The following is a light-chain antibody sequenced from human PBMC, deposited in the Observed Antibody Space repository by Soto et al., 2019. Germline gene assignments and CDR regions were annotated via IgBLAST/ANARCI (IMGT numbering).Light chain of an antibody. Sequence: EVVLTQSPGTLSLSPGERATLSCRASQAVSSILLAWYQQKPDQAPRLLIYGASSRATGIPDRFSGSGSGTDFTLTVSRLEPEDFAVYYCQQHGTSPIFGGGTKVEIK. CDR2: GAS. J-gene: IGKJ4*01. V-gene: IGKV3-20*01. CDR3: QQHGTSPI. CDR1: QAVSSIL.